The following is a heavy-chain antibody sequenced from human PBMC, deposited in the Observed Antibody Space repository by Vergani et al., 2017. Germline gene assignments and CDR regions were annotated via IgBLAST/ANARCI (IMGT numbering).Heavy chain of an antibody. V-gene: IGHV1-18*04. J-gene: IGHJ6*03. CDR2: ISGYDGKT. CDR3: ARGGSIAAPSYLYYFYMDV. Sequence: QVLLVQSGAEVKKPGASVRVSCKTSGYTFTNYYIHWVRQAPGQGLEWLGWISGYDGKTKYVEKLQGRITVTIDTSTNSAYMELRGLRSDDTAVYYCARGGSIAAPSYLYYFYMDVWGKGTSVTVSS. CDR1: GYTFTNYY. D-gene: IGHD6-6*01.